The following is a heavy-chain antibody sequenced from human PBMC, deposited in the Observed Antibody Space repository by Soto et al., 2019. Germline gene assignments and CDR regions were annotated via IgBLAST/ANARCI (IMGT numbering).Heavy chain of an antibody. CDR1: GYTFTSYG. D-gene: IGHD3-3*01. V-gene: IGHV1-18*01. J-gene: IGHJ6*02. CDR2: ISAYNGNT. Sequence: QVQLVQSGAEVKKPGASVKVSCKASGYTFTSYGISWVRQAPGQGLEWMGWISAYNGNTNYAQKLQGRVTMTTDTTPSTAYMELRSLRSDDTAVYYCARGVVDYDFWSGYRYYYYGMDVWGQGTTVTVSS. CDR3: ARGVVDYDFWSGYRYYYYGMDV.